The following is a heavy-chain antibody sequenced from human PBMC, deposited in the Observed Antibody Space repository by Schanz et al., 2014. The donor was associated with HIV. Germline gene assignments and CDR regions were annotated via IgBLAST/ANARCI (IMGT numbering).Heavy chain of an antibody. CDR1: GFTFSIYG. Sequence: VQLLESGGGLVQPGGSLRLSCAASGFTFSIYGIHWVRQAPGKGLEWLAVISYDGRNKKFANSVKGRFTISRDNSKNTVYLQAKSLRPEDTAVYYCAKDRNQYDSRYIGKGNYYYYYGMDVWGQGTTVTVSS. V-gene: IGHV3-30*18. D-gene: IGHD3-22*01. CDR3: AKDRNQYDSRYIGKGNYYYYYGMDV. J-gene: IGHJ6*02. CDR2: ISYDGRNK.